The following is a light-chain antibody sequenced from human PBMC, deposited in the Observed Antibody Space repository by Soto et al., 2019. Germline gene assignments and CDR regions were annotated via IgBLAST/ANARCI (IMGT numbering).Light chain of an antibody. CDR3: QQYGSSPRT. J-gene: IGKJ1*01. CDR1: XSVSSSY. CDR2: GAS. Sequence: EIVLTQSPGTLSLSPGERATLSCXASXSVSSSYLAWYQQKPGQAPRLLIYGASSRATGIPDRFSGSGSGTDFTLTISRLEPEDFAVYYCQQYGSSPRTFGQGTKVDI. V-gene: IGKV3-20*01.